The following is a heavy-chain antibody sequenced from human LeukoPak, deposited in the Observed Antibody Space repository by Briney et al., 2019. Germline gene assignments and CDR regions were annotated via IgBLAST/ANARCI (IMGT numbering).Heavy chain of an antibody. Sequence: PGGPLRLSCAASGFTFSSYAMSWVRQAPGKGLEWVSSISGSGDSTYYADSVKGRFTISRDNSKNTLYLQMNSLRAEDTAVYYCAKERSLGVAAASNYWGQGTLVTVSS. D-gene: IGHD6-13*01. CDR3: AKERSLGVAAASNY. J-gene: IGHJ4*02. CDR2: ISGSGDST. V-gene: IGHV3-23*01. CDR1: GFTFSSYA.